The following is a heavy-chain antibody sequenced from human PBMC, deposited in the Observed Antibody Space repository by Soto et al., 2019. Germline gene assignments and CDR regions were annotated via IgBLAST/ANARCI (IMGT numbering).Heavy chain of an antibody. V-gene: IGHV4-31*03. CDR1: GGSISSGGYY. J-gene: IGHJ6*02. Sequence: SETLSLTCTVSGGSISSGGYYWSWIRQHPGKGLEWIGYIYYSGSTYYNPSLKSRVTISVDTSKNQFSLKLSSLTAADTAVYYCARNNYGSGSYYSVGYYYYGVDVWGQGTTVTVSS. CDR3: ARNNYGSGSYYSVGYYYYGVDV. CDR2: IYYSGST. D-gene: IGHD3-10*01.